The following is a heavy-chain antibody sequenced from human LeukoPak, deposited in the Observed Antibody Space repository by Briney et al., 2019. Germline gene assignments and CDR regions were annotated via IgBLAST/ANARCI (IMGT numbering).Heavy chain of an antibody. CDR2: ISGSGGNT. J-gene: IGHJ5*02. Sequence: GGSLGLSCAASGFTFNNYAMSWVRRAPGKGLEWVSGISGSGGNTYYADSVRGRFTISRDSSKNTLYLQMNSLRAEDTAVYYCAKDRSSGWYPEAWGQGTLVTVSS. V-gene: IGHV3-23*01. D-gene: IGHD6-19*01. CDR3: AKDRSSGWYPEA. CDR1: GFTFNNYA.